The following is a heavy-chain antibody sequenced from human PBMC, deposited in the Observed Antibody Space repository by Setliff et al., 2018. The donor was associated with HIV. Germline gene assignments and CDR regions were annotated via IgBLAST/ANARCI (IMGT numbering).Heavy chain of an antibody. J-gene: IGHJ3*02. CDR3: ARGRHSSGSLEDAFDI. V-gene: IGHV1-69*06. CDR2: IIPIFGTA. D-gene: IGHD6-19*01. CDR1: GDTFSNYA. Sequence: SVKVSCKASGDTFSNYAISWVRQAPGQGLEWMGGIIPIFGTANYAQKFEGRVTITADKSTSTAYMEVNSLRFEDTAVYYCARGRHSSGSLEDAFDIWGQGTMVTVSS.